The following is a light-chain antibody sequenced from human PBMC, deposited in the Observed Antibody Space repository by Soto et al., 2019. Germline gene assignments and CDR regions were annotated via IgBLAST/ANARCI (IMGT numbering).Light chain of an antibody. CDR2: AAS. V-gene: IGKV1-6*01. J-gene: IGKJ1*01. CDR3: LQDYNYPLA. CDR1: QSISTY. Sequence: IQMTQSPSTLLASVGDRVTITCRASQSISTYLNWYQQKPGKAPKLLIYAASSLQSGVPSRFSGSGSGTDFTLTISSLQPEDFATYYCLQDYNYPLAFGQGTKVDIK.